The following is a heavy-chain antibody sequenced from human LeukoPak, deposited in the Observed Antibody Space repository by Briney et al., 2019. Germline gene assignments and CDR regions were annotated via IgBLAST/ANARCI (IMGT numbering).Heavy chain of an antibody. CDR2: ISYDGSNK. V-gene: IGHV3-30-3*01. J-gene: IGHJ4*02. CDR3: ARSSSFRGYYFDY. Sequence: GGSLRLSCAASGFTFDDYAMHWVRQAPGKGLEWVAVISYDGSNKYYADSVKGRFTISRDNSKNTLYLQMNSLRAEDTAVYYCARSSSFRGYYFDYWGQGTLVTVSS. CDR1: GFTFDDYA. D-gene: IGHD3-10*01.